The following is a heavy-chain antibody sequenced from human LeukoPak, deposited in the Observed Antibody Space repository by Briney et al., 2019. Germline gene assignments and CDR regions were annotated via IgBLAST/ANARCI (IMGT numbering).Heavy chain of an antibody. CDR2: INIDGSSI. V-gene: IGHV3-74*03. CDR3: GRGSGVADY. CDR1: GFTFSRYW. Sequence: PGGSLRLSCVPSGFTFSRYWMHWVRQAPGKGLVWVSCINIDGSSITYADSVKGRFTISRDNAKNTLYLQMTSLRVEDTAVYYCGRGSGVADYWGQGALVTVSS. D-gene: IGHD7-27*01. J-gene: IGHJ4*02.